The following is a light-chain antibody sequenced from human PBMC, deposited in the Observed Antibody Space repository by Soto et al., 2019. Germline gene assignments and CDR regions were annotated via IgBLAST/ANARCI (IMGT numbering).Light chain of an antibody. CDR1: SSNIGAGYD. J-gene: IGLJ2*01. Sequence: QSALTQPPSVSGAPGQRVTISCTGSSSNIGAGYDVHWYQQLPGTAPKLLIYGNSNRPSGVPDRFSGSKSGTSASLAITGLQAEDEADYYSQSYDSTLGGCVVFGGGTKLTVL. CDR3: QSYDSTLGGCVV. V-gene: IGLV1-40*01. CDR2: GNS.